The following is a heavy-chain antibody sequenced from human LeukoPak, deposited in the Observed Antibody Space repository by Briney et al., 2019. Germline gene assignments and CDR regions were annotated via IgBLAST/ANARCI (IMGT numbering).Heavy chain of an antibody. CDR3: ARVSSKWELPPDYYYYYYMDV. V-gene: IGHV1-2*02. J-gene: IGHJ6*03. CDR2: INPNSGGT. D-gene: IGHD1-26*01. Sequence: ASVKVSCKASGYTFTGYYMHWVRQAPGQGLEWMGWINPNSGGTNYAQKLQGRVTMTTDTSTSTAYMELRSLRSDDTAVYYCARVSSKWELPPDYYYYYYMDVWGKGTTVTVSS. CDR1: GYTFTGYY.